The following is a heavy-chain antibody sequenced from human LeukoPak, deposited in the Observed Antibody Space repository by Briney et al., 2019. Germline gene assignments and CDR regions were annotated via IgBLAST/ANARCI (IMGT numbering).Heavy chain of an antibody. J-gene: IGHJ4*02. V-gene: IGHV4-61*02. CDR2: IYTSGST. CDR1: GGSISSGGSYY. D-gene: IGHD2-15*01. CDR3: ARQVVLAATTFDY. Sequence: PSETLSLTCTVSGGSISSGGSYYWTWIRQPAEKGLEWIGRIYTSGSTNYNPSLKSRVTISVDTSKNQFSLKLSSVTAADTAVYYCARQVVLAATTFDYWGQGTLVTVSS.